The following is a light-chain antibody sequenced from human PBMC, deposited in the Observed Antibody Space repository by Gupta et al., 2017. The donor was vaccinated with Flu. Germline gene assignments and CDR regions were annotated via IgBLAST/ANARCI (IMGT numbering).Light chain of an antibody. CDR2: DTT. V-gene: IGLV7-46*01. Sequence: QAVVTQEPSLTVSPGGTVTLTCYSSTGPVTSSHYPYWFQQKPGQAPRTLIYDTTYKHSWTPARFSGSLLGGKAALTLSGAQPEDEADYYCLLSYSGAWVFGGGTKLTVL. CDR1: TGPVTSSHY. J-gene: IGLJ3*02. CDR3: LLSYSGAWV.